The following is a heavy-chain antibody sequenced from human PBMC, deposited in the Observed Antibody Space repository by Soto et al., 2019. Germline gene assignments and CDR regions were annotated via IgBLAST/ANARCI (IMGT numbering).Heavy chain of an antibody. CDR3: TYALGSPYYFDY. Sequence: SETLSLTCSVSGDSISISAYYWSLVRHPPGKGLEWIGYIYYGGSTYYNPSLRSRVTISADASNNQFSLKLSSVTAAATAVYFCTYALGSPYYFDYWGQGTLVTVSS. CDR2: IYYGGST. V-gene: IGHV4-31*03. CDR1: GDSISISAYY. J-gene: IGHJ4*02. D-gene: IGHD3-16*01.